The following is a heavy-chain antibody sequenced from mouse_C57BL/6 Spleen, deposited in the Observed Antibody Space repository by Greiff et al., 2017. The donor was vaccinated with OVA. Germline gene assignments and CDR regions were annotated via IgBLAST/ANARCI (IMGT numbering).Heavy chain of an antibody. CDR2: IYPGVGDT. V-gene: IGHV1-82*01. D-gene: IGHD2-1*01. CDR1: GYAFSSSW. Sequence: QVQLKESGPELVKPGASVKISCKASGYAFSSSWMNWVKQRPGKGLEWIGRIYPGVGDTNYNGKFKGKATLTADKSSSTAYMQLSSLTSEDSAVYFCARSGDYGNLDYWGQGTTLTVSS. CDR3: ARSGDYGNLDY. J-gene: IGHJ2*01.